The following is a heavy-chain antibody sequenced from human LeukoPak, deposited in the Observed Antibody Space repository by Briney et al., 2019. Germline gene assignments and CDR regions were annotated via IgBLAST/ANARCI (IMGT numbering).Heavy chain of an antibody. Sequence: GGSLRLSCAASGLTVSSNYMTWVRQSPGKGLEWVSVIYSGGSTYYADSVKGRFTISRDNSKNTVYLQMNSLRAEDTAVYYCARERRYCSGDNCYSGFDYWGQGPLVTVSS. CDR3: ARERRYCSGDNCYSGFDY. J-gene: IGHJ4*02. CDR1: GLTVSSNY. V-gene: IGHV3-53*01. CDR2: IYSGGST. D-gene: IGHD2-15*01.